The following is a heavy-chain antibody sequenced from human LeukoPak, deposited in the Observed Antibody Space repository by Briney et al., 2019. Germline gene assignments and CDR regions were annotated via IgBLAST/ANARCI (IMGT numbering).Heavy chain of an antibody. Sequence: ASVKVSCKVSGYTLTELSMHWVRQAPGKGLEWMGGFDPEDGEIIYAQKFQGRVTMTEDTSTDTAYMELSSLRSEDTAVYYCALRGVLPGAFDIWGQGTMVTVSS. D-gene: IGHD4/OR15-4a*01. J-gene: IGHJ3*02. CDR2: FDPEDGEI. CDR3: ALRGVLPGAFDI. V-gene: IGHV1-24*01. CDR1: GYTLTELS.